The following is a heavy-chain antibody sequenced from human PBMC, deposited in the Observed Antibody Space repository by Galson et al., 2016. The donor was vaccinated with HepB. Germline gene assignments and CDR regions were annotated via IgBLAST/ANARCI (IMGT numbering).Heavy chain of an antibody. J-gene: IGHJ4*02. D-gene: IGHD2-21*02. CDR1: GFAFNTYR. CDR3: ARDYRHCGADPM. Sequence: SLRLSCAASGFAFNTYRMSWVRHAPGKGLEWVANIKQDASEKYYVDSVKGRFTISRDNAKNSLYLQMNSLTADDTAVYYSARDYRHCGADPMGAQGTLVTVSS. CDR2: IKQDASEK. V-gene: IGHV3-7*01.